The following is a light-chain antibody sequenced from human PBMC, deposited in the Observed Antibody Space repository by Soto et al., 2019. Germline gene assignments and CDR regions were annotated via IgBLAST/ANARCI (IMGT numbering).Light chain of an antibody. CDR3: QQCDTYPFT. CDR1: QGNIKY. CDR2: AIS. Sequence: DIQMTQSPSSLSASVGDRVTITCRANQGNIKYLAWFQQKPGKAPKSLIFAISNLQSGVPSRFSGSGSGTDFTLTISSLQAEDFATYYCQQCDTYPFTFGPGTTVDIK. J-gene: IGKJ3*01. V-gene: IGKV1-16*01.